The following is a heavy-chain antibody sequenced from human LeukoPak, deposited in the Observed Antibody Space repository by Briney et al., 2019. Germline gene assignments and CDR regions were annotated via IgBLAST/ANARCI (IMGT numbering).Heavy chain of an antibody. CDR1: GGYISSSSYY. J-gene: IGHJ4*02. CDR3: ARHYSSGSYLIPFDY. CDR2: IYSSGRT. V-gene: IGHV4-39*01. D-gene: IGHD3-10*01. Sequence: SETLSLTCTVSGGYISSSSYYWGWIRQPPGKGLEWVGSIYSSGRTSYNPSLKSPVTISVDTSKNQFSLKLSSVTAADTAVYYCARHYSSGSYLIPFDYWGQGTLVTVSS.